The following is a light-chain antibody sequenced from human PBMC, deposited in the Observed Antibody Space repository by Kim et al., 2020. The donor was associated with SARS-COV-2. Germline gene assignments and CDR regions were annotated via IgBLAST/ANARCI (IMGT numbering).Light chain of an antibody. J-gene: IGLJ2*01. CDR3: QSYDSSLSGSV. CDR2: DSF. Sequence: QSVLTQPPSVSGAPGQRVTISCSGSSSNIGGRYDANWYQHLPGTAPKLLIYDSFNRPSGVPDRFSGSRSGTSASLAITGLQPEDEAYYYCQSYDSSLSGSVFGGGTQLTVL. CDR1: SSNIGGRYD. V-gene: IGLV1-40*01.